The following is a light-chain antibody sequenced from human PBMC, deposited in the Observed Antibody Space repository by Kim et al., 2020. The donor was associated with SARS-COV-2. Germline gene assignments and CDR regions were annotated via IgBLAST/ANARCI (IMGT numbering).Light chain of an antibody. V-gene: IGKV3-20*01. CDR3: QQYGSSLFT. J-gene: IGKJ3*01. CDR2: AAS. Sequence: SPGESATLSCRASQSVSTAYLAWYQQKPGQAPRLLIYAASSRATGIPDRFSGSGSGTDFTLTISRLEPEDFAVYYCQQYGSSLFTFGPGTKVDIK. CDR1: QSVSTAY.